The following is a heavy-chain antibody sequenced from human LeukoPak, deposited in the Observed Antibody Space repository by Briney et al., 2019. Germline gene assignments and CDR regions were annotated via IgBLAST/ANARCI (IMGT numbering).Heavy chain of an antibody. CDR2: IYYSGST. J-gene: IGHJ4*02. D-gene: IGHD6-13*01. Sequence: KPSETLSLTCTVSGGSISSSSYYWSWIRQPPGKGLEWIGYIYYSGSTNYNPSLKSRVTISVDTSKNQFSLKLSSVTAADTAVYYCARGLMMAVAGRGEFHYWGQGTLVTVSS. CDR1: GGSISSSSYY. CDR3: ARGLMMAVAGRGEFHY. V-gene: IGHV4-61*01.